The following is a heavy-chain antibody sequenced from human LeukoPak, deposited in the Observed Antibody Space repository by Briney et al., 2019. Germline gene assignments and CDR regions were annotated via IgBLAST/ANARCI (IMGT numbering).Heavy chain of an antibody. CDR1: EFTFTDYY. V-gene: IGHV3-11*04. Sequence: GGSLRPSCVASEFTFTDYYMTWIRQAPGKGLEWVSSISSSGSNIYYADSVKGRFTISRDNAKNSLSLQMNSLRAEDTAVYYCARGAYCRTISCYGVLNWFDPWGQGTLVTVSS. D-gene: IGHD2-2*01. J-gene: IGHJ5*02. CDR3: ARGAYCRTISCYGVLNWFDP. CDR2: ISSSGSNI.